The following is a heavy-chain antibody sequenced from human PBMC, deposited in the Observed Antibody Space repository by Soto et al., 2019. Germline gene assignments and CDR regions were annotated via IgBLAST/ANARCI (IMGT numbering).Heavy chain of an antibody. Sequence: SETLSLTCTVSSGSISSTSYYWAWIRQPPWKGLEWIGAIYYDGTTYYTESLKSRVSISVDTSKNQFSLKLNSVTAADTAVYFCARQGRNTKIVLVKHYAADFWGQGXAVTVYS. V-gene: IGHV4-39*01. J-gene: IGHJ6*02. CDR1: SGSISSTSYY. D-gene: IGHD3-22*01. CDR3: ARQGRNTKIVLVKHYAADF. CDR2: IYYDGTT.